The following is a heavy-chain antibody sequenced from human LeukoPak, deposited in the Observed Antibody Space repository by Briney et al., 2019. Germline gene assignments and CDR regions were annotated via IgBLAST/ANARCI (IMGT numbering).Heavy chain of an antibody. J-gene: IGHJ4*02. CDR2: ISAYNGNT. CDR1: GYTFTSYG. CDR3: ARASYCSAGSCYSDY. Sequence: ASVKVSCKASGYTFTSYGISWVRQAPGQGLEWMGWISAYNGNTNYAQKLQGRVTMTTDTSTSTVYMELRSLTSDDTAVYYCARASYCSAGSCYSDYWGQGTLVTVSS. D-gene: IGHD2-15*01. V-gene: IGHV1-18*01.